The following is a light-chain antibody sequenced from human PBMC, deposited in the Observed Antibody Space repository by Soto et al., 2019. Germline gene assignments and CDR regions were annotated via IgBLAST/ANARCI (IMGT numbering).Light chain of an antibody. Sequence: EIVLTQSPGTLSLSPGERATLSCRASQSFNSNYLAWYQQKPGQVPRPLIYGPSIRAAGVPDWLSGSGSGTYFPLTISRLEPEDYAVYYCQQYGTSPHTFGQGTKLEIK. J-gene: IGKJ2*01. CDR3: QQYGTSPHT. CDR2: GPS. CDR1: QSFNSNY. V-gene: IGKV3-20*01.